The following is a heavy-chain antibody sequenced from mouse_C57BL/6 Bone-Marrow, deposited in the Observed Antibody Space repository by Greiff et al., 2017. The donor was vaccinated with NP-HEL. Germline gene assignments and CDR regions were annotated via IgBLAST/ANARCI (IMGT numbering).Heavy chain of an antibody. CDR1: GYTFTSYG. Sequence: VQLQQSGAELARPGASVKLSCKASGYTFTSYGISWVKQRTGQGLEWIGEIYPRSGNTYYNEKFKGKATLTADKSSSTAYMELRSLTSEDSAVYFCARRALYYYGSSSYYFDYWGQGTTLTVSS. J-gene: IGHJ2*01. D-gene: IGHD1-1*01. CDR3: ARRALYYYGSSSYYFDY. CDR2: IYPRSGNT. V-gene: IGHV1-81*01.